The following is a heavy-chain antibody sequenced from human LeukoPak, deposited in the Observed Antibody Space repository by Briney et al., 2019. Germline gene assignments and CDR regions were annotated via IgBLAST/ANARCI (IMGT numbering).Heavy chain of an antibody. CDR1: GGSISSYY. J-gene: IGHJ4*02. CDR2: IYYTGST. CDR3: ARPRSSELLWFGEFDY. D-gene: IGHD3-10*01. V-gene: IGHV4-59*05. Sequence: SETLSLTCTVSGGSISSYYWSWIRQPPGKGLEWIGSIYYTGSTYYNPSLKSRVTVSVDTSKNQFSLKLNSVTAADTAVYYCARPRSSELLWFGEFDYWGQGILVTVSS.